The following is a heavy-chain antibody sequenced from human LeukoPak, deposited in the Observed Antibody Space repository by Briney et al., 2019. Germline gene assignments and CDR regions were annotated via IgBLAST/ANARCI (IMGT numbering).Heavy chain of an antibody. D-gene: IGHD1-1*01. CDR2: LHASGDA. J-gene: IGHJ6*03. V-gene: IGHV4-4*07. CDR3: ARDVTGPPTYYYYYMDV. CDR1: GDSIISYF. Sequence: SETLSLTCNVSGDSIISYFWSWIRQPAGKGLEWIGRLHASGDANYSPSLRSRVTMSLDTSKNEFSLKMTSVTAADSTVYYCARDVTGPPTYYYYYMDVWGKGTTVTVSS.